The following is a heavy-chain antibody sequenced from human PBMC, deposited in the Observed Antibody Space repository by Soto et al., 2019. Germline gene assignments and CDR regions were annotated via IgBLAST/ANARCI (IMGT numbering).Heavy chain of an antibody. J-gene: IGHJ4*02. CDR1: GYSFTSYN. D-gene: IGHD2-2*01. Sequence: QVQLEQSGTEVKEPGASVKVSCKASGYSFTSYNINWVRQNTGQGLEWMGWVNPSNGDAGLAQRFQGRVTMSSDTSITTAFVEVSSLAPEDAAIYFCARAPRPAAIAVLDHWGQGTLVSVSS. CDR2: VNPSNGDA. V-gene: IGHV1-8*01. CDR3: ARAPRPAAIAVLDH.